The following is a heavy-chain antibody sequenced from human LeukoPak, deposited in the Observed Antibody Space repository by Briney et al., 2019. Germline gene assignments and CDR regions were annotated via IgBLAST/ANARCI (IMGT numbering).Heavy chain of an antibody. D-gene: IGHD6-13*01. CDR3: AKSGTRSSWSPRVKTYLDY. CDR1: GFTFSSYG. V-gene: IGHV3-30*02. CDR2: IRYDGSNK. Sequence: GGSLRLSCAASGFTFSSYGMHWVRQAPGKGLEWVAFIRYDGSNKYYADSVKGRFTISRDNSKNTLYLQMNSLRAEDTAVYYCAKSGTRSSWSPRVKTYLDYWGQGTLVTVSS. J-gene: IGHJ4*02.